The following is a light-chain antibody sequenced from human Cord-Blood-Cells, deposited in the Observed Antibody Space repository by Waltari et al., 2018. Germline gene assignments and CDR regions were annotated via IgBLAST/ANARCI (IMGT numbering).Light chain of an antibody. CDR2: EDN. J-gene: IGLJ3*02. CDR1: SGSIASNY. Sequence: NFMLTQPHSVSESPGKTVTISCTRSSGSIASNYVKWYQQRPGSPPTTVIYEDNQRPSGVPDRFSGSIDSSSNSASLTISGLKTEDEADYYCQSYDSSTWVFGGGTKLTVL. CDR3: QSYDSSTWV. V-gene: IGLV6-57*01.